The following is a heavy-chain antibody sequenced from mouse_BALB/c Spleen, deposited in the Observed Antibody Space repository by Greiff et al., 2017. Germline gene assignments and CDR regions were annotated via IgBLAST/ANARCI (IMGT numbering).Heavy chain of an antibody. CDR2: INPYNDGT. CDR1: GYTFTSYV. V-gene: IGHV1-14*01. D-gene: IGHD2-2*01. J-gene: IGHJ4*01. Sequence: VQLQQSGPELVKPGASVKMSCKASGYTFTSYVMHWVKQKPGQGLEWIGYINPYNDGTKYNEKFKGKATLTSDKSSSTAYMELSSLTSEDSAVYYCARARAIYYGYDDAMDYWGQGTSVTVSS. CDR3: ARARAIYYGYDDAMDY.